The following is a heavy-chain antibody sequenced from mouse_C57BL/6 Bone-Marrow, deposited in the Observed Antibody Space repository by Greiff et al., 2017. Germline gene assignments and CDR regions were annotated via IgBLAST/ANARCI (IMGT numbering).Heavy chain of an antibody. CDR1: GYTFTDYE. Sequence: QVHVKQSGAELVRPGASVTLSCKASGYTFTDYEMHWVKQTPVHGLEWIGAIDPETGGTAYNQKFKGKAILTADKSSSTAYMELRSLTSEDSSVYYCTKVTTVVNYWGQGTTLTVSS. D-gene: IGHD1-1*01. CDR3: TKVTTVVNY. J-gene: IGHJ2*01. CDR2: IDPETGGT. V-gene: IGHV1-15*01.